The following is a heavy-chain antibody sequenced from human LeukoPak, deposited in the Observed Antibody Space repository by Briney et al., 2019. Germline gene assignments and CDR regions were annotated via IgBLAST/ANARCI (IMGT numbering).Heavy chain of an antibody. Sequence: GGSLRLSCAASGFTFSTYWMGWVRQAPGKGLEWVANIHQVGSAIHYVDSVKGRFTISRDNSKNTLYLQMNSLRTEDTAVYYCANPHGDFDLWGRGTLVTVSS. J-gene: IGHJ2*01. CDR1: GFTFSTYW. D-gene: IGHD4-17*01. CDR3: ANPHGDFDL. CDR2: IHQVGSAI. V-gene: IGHV3-7*01.